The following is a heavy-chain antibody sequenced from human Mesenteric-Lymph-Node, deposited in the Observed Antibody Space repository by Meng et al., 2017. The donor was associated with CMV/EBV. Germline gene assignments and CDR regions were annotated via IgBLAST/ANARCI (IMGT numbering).Heavy chain of an antibody. J-gene: IGHJ4*02. D-gene: IGHD3-22*01. CDR3: AKDVQAQWLSRRYFEY. V-gene: IGHV3-23*01. Sequence: SGFTFINYAMNWVRQASGKGLEWVSSISASGSDTYYADSVKGRFTISRDNSKNTLYLQMNSLRAEDTAVYYCAKDVQAQWLSRRYFEYWGQGILVTVSS. CDR1: GFTFINYA. CDR2: ISASGSDT.